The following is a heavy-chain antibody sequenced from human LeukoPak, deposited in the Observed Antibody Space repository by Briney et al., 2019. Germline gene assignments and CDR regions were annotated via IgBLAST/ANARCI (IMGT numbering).Heavy chain of an antibody. CDR2: ISWNSGSI. D-gene: IGHD6-13*01. CDR3: ARESAAGKNDY. CDR1: GFTFDDYA. J-gene: IGHJ4*02. V-gene: IGHV3-9*01. Sequence: GGSLRLSCAASGFTFDDYAMHWVRQAPGKGLEWVSGISWNSGSIGYADSVKGRFTISRDNAKNSLYLQMNSLRAEDTAVYYCARESAAGKNDYWGQGTLVTVSS.